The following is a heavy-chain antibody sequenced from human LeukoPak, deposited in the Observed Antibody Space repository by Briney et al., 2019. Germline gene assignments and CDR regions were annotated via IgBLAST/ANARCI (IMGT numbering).Heavy chain of an antibody. Sequence: ASVKVSCKASGYTFTGYYMHWVRQAPGQGLEWMGWINPNSGGTNHAQKFQGRVTMTRDTSISTAYMELSRLRSDDTAVHYCARTSFPGYCSGGSCRPFFDYWGQGTLVTVSS. V-gene: IGHV1-2*02. CDR3: ARTSFPGYCSGGSCRPFFDY. CDR1: GYTFTGYY. J-gene: IGHJ4*02. D-gene: IGHD2-15*01. CDR2: INPNSGGT.